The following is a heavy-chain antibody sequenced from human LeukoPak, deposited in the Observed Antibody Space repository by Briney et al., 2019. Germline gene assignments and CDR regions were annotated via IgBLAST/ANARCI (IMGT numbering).Heavy chain of an antibody. J-gene: IGHJ4*02. V-gene: IGHV4-34*01. CDR1: GGSFSGYY. CDR2: INHSGST. Sequence: SEALSLTCAVYGGSFSGYYWSWIRQPPGKGLEWIGEINHSGSTNYNPSLKSRVTISVDTSKNQFSLKLSSVTAADTAVYYCARVGGSYSGVYYWGQGTLVTVS. CDR3: ARVGGSYSGVYY. D-gene: IGHD1-26*01.